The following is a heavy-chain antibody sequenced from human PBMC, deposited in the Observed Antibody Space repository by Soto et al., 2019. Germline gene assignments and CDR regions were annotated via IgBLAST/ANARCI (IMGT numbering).Heavy chain of an antibody. CDR1: GGSISSGGYY. V-gene: IGHV4-31*03. CDR3: AREWSYDSSGYYVSDWFDP. D-gene: IGHD3-22*01. J-gene: IGHJ5*02. Sequence: TLSLTCTVSGGSISSGGYYWSWIRQHPGKGLEWIGYIYYSGSTYYNPSLKSRVTISVDTSKNQFSLRLSSVTAADTAVYYCAREWSYDSSGYYVSDWFDPWGQGTLVTVSS. CDR2: IYYSGST.